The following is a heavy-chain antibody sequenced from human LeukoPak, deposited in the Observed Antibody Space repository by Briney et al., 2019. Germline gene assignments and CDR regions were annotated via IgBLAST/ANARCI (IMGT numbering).Heavy chain of an antibody. D-gene: IGHD6-13*01. CDR1: GGSTSGYY. CDR3: ARQLRAAGTTHYNWFDP. J-gene: IGHJ5*02. Sequence: PSETLSLTCTVSGGSTSGYYWNWIRQPPGKGLEWIGYISYSGSTNYNPSLKSRVTISIDTSKNQFSLKVHSVTAADTAIYYCARQLRAAGTTHYNWFDPWGQGTLVTVSS. V-gene: IGHV4-59*08. CDR2: ISYSGST.